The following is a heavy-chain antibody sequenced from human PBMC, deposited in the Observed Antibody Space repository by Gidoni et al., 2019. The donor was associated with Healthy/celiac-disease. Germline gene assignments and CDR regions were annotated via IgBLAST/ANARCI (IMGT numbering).Heavy chain of an antibody. J-gene: IGHJ6*02. D-gene: IGHD1-26*01. Sequence: QVQLVQSGAEVKKPGASVKVSCKASGYTFTSYAMHWVRQAPGQRLEWMGWINAGNGNTKYSQKFQGRVTITRDTSARTAYMELSSLRSEDTAVYYCARAGMVATYYYYYYGMDVWGQGTTVTVSS. CDR3: ARAGMVATYYYYYYGMDV. CDR2: INAGNGNT. V-gene: IGHV1-3*01. CDR1: GYTFTSYA.